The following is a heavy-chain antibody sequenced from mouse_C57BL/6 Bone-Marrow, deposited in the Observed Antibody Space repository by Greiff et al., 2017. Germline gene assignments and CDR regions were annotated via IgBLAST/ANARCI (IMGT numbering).Heavy chain of an antibody. CDR3: GERVCGAWYFDV. D-gene: IGHD6-1*01. CDR2: IHPNSGST. J-gene: IGHJ1*03. CDR1: GYTFTSYC. Sequence: VQLQQSGAELVKPGASVKLSCKASGYTFTSYCMHWVKQRPGQGLEWIGIIHPNSGSTNYNEKFKSKATLTVAKSSSTAYMQLSSLTSEESAVYYCGERVCGAWYFDVWGTGTTVTVSS. V-gene: IGHV1-64*01.